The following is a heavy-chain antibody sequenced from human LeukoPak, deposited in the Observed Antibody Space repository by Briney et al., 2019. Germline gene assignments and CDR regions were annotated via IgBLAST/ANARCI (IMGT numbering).Heavy chain of an antibody. CDR3: ARLLGVVVGATGYFDY. CDR1: GYTFTGYY. D-gene: IGHD2-15*01. J-gene: IGHJ4*02. CDR2: INPNSGGT. Sequence: ASVKVSCKASGYTFTGYYIHWVRQAPGQGLEWMGWINPNSGGTNYAQKFQGRVTMTRDTSISTAYMELSRLRSDDTAVYYCARLLGVVVGATGYFDYWGQGTLVTVSS. V-gene: IGHV1-2*02.